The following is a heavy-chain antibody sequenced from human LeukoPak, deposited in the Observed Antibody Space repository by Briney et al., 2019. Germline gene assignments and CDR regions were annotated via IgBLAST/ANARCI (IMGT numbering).Heavy chain of an antibody. CDR2: MNPNSGNT. Sequence: ASVKVSCKASGYTFTSYDINWVRQATGQGLEWMGWMNPNSGNTGYAQKFQGRVTITADKSTSTAYMELSSLRSEDTAVYYCARDKALDIFRSYCSSTSCYSLTYYDILTGDYWGQGTLVTVSS. CDR1: GYTFTSYD. D-gene: IGHD2-2*02. V-gene: IGHV1-8*01. CDR3: ARDKALDIFRSYCSSTSCYSLTYYDILTGDY. J-gene: IGHJ4*02.